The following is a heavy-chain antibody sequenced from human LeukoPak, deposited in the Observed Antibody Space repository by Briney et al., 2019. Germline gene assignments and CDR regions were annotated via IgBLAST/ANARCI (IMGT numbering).Heavy chain of an antibody. CDR1: GYTFTGYY. V-gene: IGHV1-2*06. Sequence: ASVKVSCKASGYTFTGYYMHWVRQAPGQGLEWMGRINPNSGDTNYTQKFQGRVTMTRDTSISTAYMELNRLRSDDTAVYYCATYYYGSGSSPFDYRGRGTLVTVSS. J-gene: IGHJ4*02. CDR2: INPNSGDT. CDR3: ATYYYGSGSSPFDY. D-gene: IGHD3-10*01.